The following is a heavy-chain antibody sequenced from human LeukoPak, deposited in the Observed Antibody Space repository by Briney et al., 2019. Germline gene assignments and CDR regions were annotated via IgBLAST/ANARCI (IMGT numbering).Heavy chain of an antibody. J-gene: IGHJ4*02. CDR1: GYTFTRYY. D-gene: IGHD4-23*01. V-gene: IGHV1-69*02. CDR2: IIPILGIA. CDR3: ATQEPYGGNSPGFDY. Sequence: SVKVSCKASGYTFTRYYLHWVRQAPGQGLEWMGRIIPILGIANYAQKFQGRVTIAADKSTSTAYMELSSLRSEDTAVYYCATQEPYGGNSPGFDYWGQGTLVTVSS.